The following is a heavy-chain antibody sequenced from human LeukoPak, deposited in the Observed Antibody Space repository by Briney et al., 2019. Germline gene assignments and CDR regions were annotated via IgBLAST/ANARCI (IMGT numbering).Heavy chain of an antibody. J-gene: IGHJ4*02. Sequence: GGSLRLSCAASGFTFSGSAMHWVRQASGKGLEWVGRIRSKANSYATAYAASVKGRFTISRDNSKNTLYLQMNSLRAEDTAVYYCAKDRGGGGSCIDYWGQGTPVTVSS. CDR2: IRSKANSYAT. D-gene: IGHD2-15*01. CDR3: AKDRGGGGSCIDY. CDR1: GFTFSGSA. V-gene: IGHV3-73*01.